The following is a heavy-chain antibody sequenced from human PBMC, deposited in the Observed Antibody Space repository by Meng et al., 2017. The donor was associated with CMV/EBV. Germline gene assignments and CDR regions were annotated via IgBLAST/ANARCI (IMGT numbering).Heavy chain of an antibody. V-gene: IGHV1-18*01. CDR3: ARDALYSSSWYYYYYGMDV. Sequence: ASVKVSCKASGCTFTSYGISWVRQAPGQGLEWMGWISAYNGNTNYAQKLQGRVTMTTDTSTSTAYMELRSLRSDDTAVYYCARDALYSSSWYYYYYGMDVWGQGTTVTVSS. D-gene: IGHD6-13*01. CDR2: ISAYNGNT. CDR1: GCTFTSYG. J-gene: IGHJ6*02.